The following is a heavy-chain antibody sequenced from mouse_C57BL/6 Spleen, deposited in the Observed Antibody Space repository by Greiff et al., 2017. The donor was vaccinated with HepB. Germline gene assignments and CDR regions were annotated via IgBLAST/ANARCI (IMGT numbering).Heavy chain of an antibody. CDR1: GYTFTSYD. V-gene: IGHV1-85*01. Sequence: VKLMEPGPELVKPGASVKLSCKASGYTFTSYDINWVKQRPGQGLEWIGWIYPRDGSTKYNEKFKGKATLTVDTSSSTAYMELHSLTSEDSAVYFCARHYSNYEDYFDYWGQGTTLTVSS. CDR2: IYPRDGST. CDR3: ARHYSNYEDYFDY. J-gene: IGHJ2*01. D-gene: IGHD2-5*01.